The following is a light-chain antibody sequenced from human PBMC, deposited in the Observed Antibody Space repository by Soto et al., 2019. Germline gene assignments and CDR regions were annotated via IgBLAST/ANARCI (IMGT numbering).Light chain of an antibody. CDR1: QSVSSSY. Sequence: EIVLTQSPGTLSLSLGERATLSCRASQSVSSSYLAWCQQKPGQAPRLLIYGASSRATGIPDRFSGSGSGTDFTLTISRLEPEDFAVYYCQQYGSSPNTFGQGTKLEIK. CDR2: GAS. CDR3: QQYGSSPNT. J-gene: IGKJ2*01. V-gene: IGKV3-20*01.